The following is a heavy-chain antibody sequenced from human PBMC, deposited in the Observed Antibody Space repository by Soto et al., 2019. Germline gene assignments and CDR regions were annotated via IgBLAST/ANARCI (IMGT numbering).Heavy chain of an antibody. Sequence: GASVKVSCKASGYTFTSYGISWVRQAPGQGLEWMGRISAYNGNTNYAQKLQGRVTMTTDTSTSTAYMELRSLRSDDTAVYYCARGSHYYGSGKPYYFDYWGQGTLVTVSS. D-gene: IGHD3-10*01. J-gene: IGHJ4*02. CDR1: GYTFTSYG. V-gene: IGHV1-18*01. CDR2: ISAYNGNT. CDR3: ARGSHYYGSGKPYYFDY.